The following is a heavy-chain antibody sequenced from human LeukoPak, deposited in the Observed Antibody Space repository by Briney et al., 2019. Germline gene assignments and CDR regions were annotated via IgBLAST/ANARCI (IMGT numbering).Heavy chain of an antibody. CDR2: IYTSGST. D-gene: IGHD3-9*01. CDR1: GGSISSYY. CDR3: ARGDILTGYQEALDY. J-gene: IGHJ4*02. Sequence: SETLSLTCTVSGGSISSYYWSWMRQPAGKGLEWIGRIYTSGSTNYNPSLKSRVTMSVDTSKNQFSLKLSSVTAADTAVYYCARGDILTGYQEALDYWGQGILVIVSS. V-gene: IGHV4-4*07.